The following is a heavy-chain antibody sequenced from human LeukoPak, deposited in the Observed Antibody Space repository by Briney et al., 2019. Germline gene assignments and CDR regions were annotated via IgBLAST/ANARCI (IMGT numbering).Heavy chain of an antibody. CDR2: TYYRSKWYN. V-gene: IGHV6-1*01. J-gene: IGHJ4*02. CDR1: GDSVSSNSAA. Sequence: SLTLSLTCAISGDSVSSNSAAWSWIRQSPSRGLEWLGRTYYRSKWYNDYAISVKSRITINPDTSKNQVSLQLNTVTLEDTAVYYCAREASGTPGYFDSWGQGTLVTVSS. CDR3: AREASGTPGYFDS. D-gene: IGHD1/OR15-1a*01.